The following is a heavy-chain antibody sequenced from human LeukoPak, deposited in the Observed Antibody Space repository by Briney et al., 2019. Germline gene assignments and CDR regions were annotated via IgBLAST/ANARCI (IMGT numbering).Heavy chain of an antibody. CDR1: GGSISSYY. CDR2: IYYSGST. CDR3: ATNGPGSKDYDTEFLARRFDY. D-gene: IGHD3-22*01. J-gene: IGHJ4*02. Sequence: SETLSLTCTVSGGSISSYYWSWIRQPPGKGLEWIGYIYYSGSTNYNPSLKSRVTISVDTSKNQFSLKLSSVTAEDTAVYYCATNGPGSKDYDTEFLARRFDYWGQGTLVTVSS. V-gene: IGHV4-59*01.